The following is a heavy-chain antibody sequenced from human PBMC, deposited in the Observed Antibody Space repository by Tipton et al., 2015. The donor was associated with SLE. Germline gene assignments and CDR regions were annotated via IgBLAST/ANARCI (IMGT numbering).Heavy chain of an antibody. CDR1: GITFGSYG. D-gene: IGHD2-8*02. V-gene: IGHV3-33*05. J-gene: IGHJ2*01. CDR3: ARGLGVWYFDL. Sequence: SLRLSCAASGITFGSYGMHWFRQAPGKGLEWVAAISYEGSNKDYGDSVKGRCIIFRDNSKRTLYLQMNSLGFEDTAVYYCARGLGVWYFDLWGRGTLVTVSS. CDR2: ISYEGSNK.